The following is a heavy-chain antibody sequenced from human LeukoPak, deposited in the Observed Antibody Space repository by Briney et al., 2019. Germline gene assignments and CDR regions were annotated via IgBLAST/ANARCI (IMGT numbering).Heavy chain of an antibody. CDR3: ARSHTQKEFCGGGRCYPTVWWFDP. V-gene: IGHV1-8*01. Sequence: GASVKVSCKASGYTFINNDINWVRQAPGQGLEWMAWIDPKNGNRCYAQNFQGRVTMTTDISINTAYLELSSLRSEDTAVYYCARSHTQKEFCGGGRCYPTVWWFDPWGQGTLVTVSS. CDR1: GYTFINND. D-gene: IGHD2-15*01. J-gene: IGHJ5*02. CDR2: IDPKNGNR.